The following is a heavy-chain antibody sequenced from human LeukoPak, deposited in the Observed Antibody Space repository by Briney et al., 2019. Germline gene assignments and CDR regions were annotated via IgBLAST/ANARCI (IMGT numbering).Heavy chain of an antibody. J-gene: IGHJ4*02. CDR3: ARSANSGTYNV. CDR1: GFTLSSYA. D-gene: IGHD1-26*01. V-gene: IGHV3-7*01. CDR2: INKDGSET. Sequence: GGSLRLSCAASGFTLSSYAMSWVRQAPGKGREGVANINKDGSETYYVDSVKGRFTISRDNAKNSLYLQMNSLRGEDTAVYYCARSANSGTYNVWGQGTLVTVSS.